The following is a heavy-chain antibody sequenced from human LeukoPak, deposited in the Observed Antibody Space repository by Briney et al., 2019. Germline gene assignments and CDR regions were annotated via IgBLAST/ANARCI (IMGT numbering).Heavy chain of an antibody. CDR1: GFTFSSYS. V-gene: IGHV3-21*01. J-gene: IGHJ4*02. Sequence: GGALRLSCAASGFTFSSYSMNWVRQAPGKGLEWVSSISSSSSYIYYADSVKGRFTISRDNAKNSLYLQMNSLRAEDTAVCYCARGSEDTNFDYWGQGTLVTVSS. CDR2: ISSSSSYI. D-gene: IGHD3-10*01. CDR3: ARGSEDTNFDY.